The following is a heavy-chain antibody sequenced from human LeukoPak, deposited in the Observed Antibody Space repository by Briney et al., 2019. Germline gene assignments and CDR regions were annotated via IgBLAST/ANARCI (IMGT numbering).Heavy chain of an antibody. J-gene: IGHJ5*02. CDR1: GGSMNDYY. CDR2: IFDIGNT. CDR3: AKGMMPDWFDP. Sequence: SETLSLTCTVSGGSMNDYYWTWVRQPPGRGLEWIGYIFDIGNTNYNPSLKSPVTISLDTSKNQFSLRLNSVTAADTAVYYCAKGMMPDWFDPWGQGTLVTASS. V-gene: IGHV4-59*01. D-gene: IGHD2-2*01.